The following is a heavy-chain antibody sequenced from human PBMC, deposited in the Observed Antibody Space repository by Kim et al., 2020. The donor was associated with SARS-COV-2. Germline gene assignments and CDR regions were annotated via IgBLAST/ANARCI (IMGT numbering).Heavy chain of an antibody. CDR1: GFTFSRYA. V-gene: IGHV3-64*01. CDR3: ARVDGDFYGDYGGHSDY. D-gene: IGHD4-17*01. Sequence: GGSLRLSCAVSGFTFSRYAMNWVRQAPGKGLEYVSAINSDGSGTFYATSVKGRFTISRDNSNNKLFLEMGGLKIEDMAIYYCARVDGDFYGDYGGHSDYWGQGTLVRVSS. CDR2: INSDGSGT. J-gene: IGHJ4*02.